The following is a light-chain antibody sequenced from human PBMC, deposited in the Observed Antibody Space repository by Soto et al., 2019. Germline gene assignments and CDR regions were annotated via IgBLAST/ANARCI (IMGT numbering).Light chain of an antibody. J-gene: IGKJ1*01. V-gene: IGKV1-5*01. Sequence: IQMTQSPSTLPASVGDRVTITCRASQTIVNWLAWYQQKPGKAPKLLIYDASTLESGVPSRFSGSGSGTEFTLTISSLQPDDFATYYCQQYNSYSPWTFGQGTKVDI. CDR1: QTIVNW. CDR3: QQYNSYSPWT. CDR2: DAS.